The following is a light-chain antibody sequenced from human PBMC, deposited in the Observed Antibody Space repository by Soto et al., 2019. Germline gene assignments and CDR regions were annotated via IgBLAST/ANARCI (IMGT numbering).Light chain of an antibody. V-gene: IGKV3-11*01. CDR1: QSVSSY. CDR2: DAS. J-gene: IGKJ2*01. CDR3: QHYNYWPYT. Sequence: EIVLTPSQATLSFSPVEITTLSCTASQSVSSYFACYQQKPGQAPRLLIYDASNRATGIPARFSGSGSGTDFTLTISSLEPEDFAVYYCQHYNYWPYTFGQGTK.